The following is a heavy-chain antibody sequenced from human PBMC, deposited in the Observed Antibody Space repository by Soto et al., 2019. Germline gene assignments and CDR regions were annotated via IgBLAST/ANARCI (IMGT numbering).Heavy chain of an antibody. J-gene: IGHJ4*02. Sequence: SETLSLTCIVSGGSISGSSYYWGWIRQPPGKGLEWIATMYHGGSTYYNPSLKSRVTMSVDTSKRQFSLNLASVTAADTAVYFCARGYDSLDYWGQGTLVTVSS. CDR3: ARGYDSLDY. D-gene: IGHD3-3*01. CDR1: GGSISGSSYY. CDR2: MYHGGST. V-gene: IGHV4-39*01.